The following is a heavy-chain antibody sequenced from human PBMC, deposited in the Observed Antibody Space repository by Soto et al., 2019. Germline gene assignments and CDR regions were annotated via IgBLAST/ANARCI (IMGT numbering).Heavy chain of an antibody. V-gene: IGHV3-48*02. CDR3: ARDRGSGWYRDAFDI. Sequence: PGGSLRLSCAAPGFTFSSYSMNWVRQAPGKGLEWVSYISSSSSTIYYADSVKGRFTISRDNAKNSLYLQMNSLRDEDTAVYYCARDRGSGWYRDAFDIWGQGTMVTVSS. D-gene: IGHD6-19*01. J-gene: IGHJ3*02. CDR2: ISSSSSTI. CDR1: GFTFSSYS.